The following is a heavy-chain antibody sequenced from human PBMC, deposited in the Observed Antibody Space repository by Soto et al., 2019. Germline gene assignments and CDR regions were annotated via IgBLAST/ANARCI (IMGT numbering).Heavy chain of an antibody. Sequence: EVQLVESGGGWVQPGGSLRLSCAASGFTFSSYSMNWVRQAPGKGLEWVSYISSSSSTIYYADSVMGRFTISRDNAKNSLYRQMNSLRDEDTAVYYCARDGGITIFGVVIRYFDSWCQGTLVTVSS. CDR3: ARDGGITIFGVVIRYFDS. CDR2: ISSSSSTI. D-gene: IGHD3-3*01. J-gene: IGHJ4*02. CDR1: GFTFSSYS. V-gene: IGHV3-48*02.